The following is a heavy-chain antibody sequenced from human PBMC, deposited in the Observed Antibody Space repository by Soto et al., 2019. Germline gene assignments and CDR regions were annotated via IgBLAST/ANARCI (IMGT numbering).Heavy chain of an antibody. CDR3: ARWGTTGGLDV. D-gene: IGHD3-16*01. Sequence: QVHLVESGGGVVQPGTSLRVSCVGSGFTFRSYVIHWVRQAPGKGLEWVALTSYDGSDKYYGDFVRGRFTISRDNSRNTVDLQMDSLRLEETALYYCARWGTTGGLDVWGQGTLVSVSS. CDR1: GFTFRSYV. J-gene: IGHJ1*01. V-gene: IGHV3-30*19. CDR2: TSYDGSDK.